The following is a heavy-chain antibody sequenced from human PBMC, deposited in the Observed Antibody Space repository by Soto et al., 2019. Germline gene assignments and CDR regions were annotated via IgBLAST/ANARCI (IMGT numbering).Heavy chain of an antibody. V-gene: IGHV3-48*03. D-gene: IGHD6-6*01. Sequence: PGGSLRLSCAASGFTFSSYDMNWVRQAPGKGLEWVSYISSSGSTIYYADSVKGRFTISRDNAKNSLYLQMNSLRAEDTAVYYCARVIDKMIAARPDPFDIWGQGTMVTVSS. J-gene: IGHJ3*02. CDR2: ISSSGSTI. CDR3: ARVIDKMIAARPDPFDI. CDR1: GFTFSSYD.